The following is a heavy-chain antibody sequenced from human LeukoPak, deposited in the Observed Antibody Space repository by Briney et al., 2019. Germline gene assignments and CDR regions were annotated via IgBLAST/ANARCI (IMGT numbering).Heavy chain of an antibody. CDR1: GGSFSGYY. V-gene: IGHV4-34*01. J-gene: IGHJ4*02. D-gene: IGHD3-22*01. CDR2: INHSGST. Sequence: PSETLSLTCAVYGGSFSGYYWSWIRQPPGKGLEWIGEINHSGSTNYNPSLKSRVTISVDTSKNQFSLKLSSVTAADTAVYYCAREGVDYDSRVPRGFDYWGQGTLVTVSS. CDR3: AREGVDYDSRVPRGFDY.